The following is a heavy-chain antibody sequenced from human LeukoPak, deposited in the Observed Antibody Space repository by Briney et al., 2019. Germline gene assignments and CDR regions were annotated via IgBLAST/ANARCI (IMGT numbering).Heavy chain of an antibody. V-gene: IGHV3-74*01. CDR3: ARDRGSGRFDP. CDR2: ITHVGTGT. D-gene: IGHD3-10*01. Sequence: PGGSLRLSCAASGFTFSNYAMSWVRQAPGKGLVWVSRITHVGTGTTYADSVKGRFTISRDNAKSTVYLQMNSLRAEDTAVYYCARDRGSGRFDPWGQGTLVTVSS. CDR1: GFTFSNYA. J-gene: IGHJ5*02.